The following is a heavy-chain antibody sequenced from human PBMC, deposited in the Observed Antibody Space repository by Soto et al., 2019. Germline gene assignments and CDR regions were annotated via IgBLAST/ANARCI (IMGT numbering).Heavy chain of an antibody. D-gene: IGHD5-18*01. J-gene: IGHJ4*02. CDR2: ISYDGSNK. V-gene: IGHV3-30*18. Sequence: GGSLRLSCAASGFTFSSYGMHWVRQAPGKGLEWVAVISYDGSNKYYADSVKGRFTISRDNSKNTLYLQMSSLRAEDTAVYYCAKGFSYSVIDYWGQGTLVTVSS. CDR3: AKGFSYSVIDY. CDR1: GFTFSSYG.